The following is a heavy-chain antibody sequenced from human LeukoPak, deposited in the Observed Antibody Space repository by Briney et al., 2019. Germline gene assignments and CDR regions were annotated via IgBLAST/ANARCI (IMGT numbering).Heavy chain of an antibody. Sequence: SVKVSCKASGGTFSSYAISWVGQAPGQGLEWMGGIIPIFGTANYAQKFQGRVTITADESTSTAYMELSSLRSEDTAVYYCARDLGYSSGRGPDYWGQGTLVTVSS. J-gene: IGHJ4*02. CDR1: GGTFSSYA. V-gene: IGHV1-69*13. D-gene: IGHD6-19*01. CDR3: ARDLGYSSGRGPDY. CDR2: IIPIFGTA.